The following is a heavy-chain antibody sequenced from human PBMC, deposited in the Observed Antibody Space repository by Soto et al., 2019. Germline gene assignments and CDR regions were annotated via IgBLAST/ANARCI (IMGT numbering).Heavy chain of an antibody. CDR1: GFTFSSYG. D-gene: IGHD1-26*01. J-gene: IGHJ4*02. CDR3: AKVGATGSALLS. V-gene: IGHV3-30*18. CDR2: ISYDGSNK. Sequence: QVQLVESGGGVVQPGRSLRLSCAASGFTFSSYGMHWVRQAPGKGLEWVAVISYDGSNKYYADSVKGRFTISRDNSKNTLYLQMNSLRAEDTAVYYCAKVGATGSALLSWGQGTLVTVSS.